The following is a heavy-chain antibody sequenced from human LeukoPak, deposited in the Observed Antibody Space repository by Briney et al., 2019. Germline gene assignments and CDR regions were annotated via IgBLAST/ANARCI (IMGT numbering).Heavy chain of an antibody. CDR3: ARQSPNPYSSSWFPYFDY. CDR2: IYYSGST. V-gene: IGHV4-59*05. Sequence: SETLSLTCTVSGVSISSYYWSWIRQPPGKGLEWIGSIYYSGSTYYNPSLKSRVTISVDTSKNQFSLKLSSVTAADTAVYYCARQSPNPYSSSWFPYFDYWGQGTLVTVSS. CDR1: GVSISSYY. J-gene: IGHJ4*02. D-gene: IGHD6-13*01.